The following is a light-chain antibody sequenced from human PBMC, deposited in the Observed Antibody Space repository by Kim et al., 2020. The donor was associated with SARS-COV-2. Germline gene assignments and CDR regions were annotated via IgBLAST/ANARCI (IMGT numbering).Light chain of an antibody. V-gene: IGLV1-51*01. CDR2: DNN. CDR1: SSDIGNNA. Sequence: QSVLTQPPSVSAAPGQKVTISCSGSSSDIGNNAVSWYQQLPGTAPKLLIYDNNKRPSGIPDRFSGSKSGTSATLGITGLQTGDEADYHCETWDSSLSGLWVFGGGTQLTVL. CDR3: ETWDSSLSGLWV. J-gene: IGLJ3*02.